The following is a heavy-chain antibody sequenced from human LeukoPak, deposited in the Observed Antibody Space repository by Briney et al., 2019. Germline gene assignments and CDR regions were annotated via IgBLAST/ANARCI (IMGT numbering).Heavy chain of an antibody. V-gene: IGHV1-69*05. D-gene: IGHD1-26*01. CDR1: GGTFSSYA. CDR2: IIPIFGTA. CDR3: ASGRYSGSPPRPGTMGYYYYMDV. J-gene: IGHJ6*03. Sequence: SVKVSCKASGGTFSSYAISWVRQAPGQGLEWMGGIIPIFGTANYAQKFQGRVTITTDESTSTAYMELSSLRSEDTAVYYCASGRYSGSPPRPGTMGYYYYMDVWGKGTTVTVSS.